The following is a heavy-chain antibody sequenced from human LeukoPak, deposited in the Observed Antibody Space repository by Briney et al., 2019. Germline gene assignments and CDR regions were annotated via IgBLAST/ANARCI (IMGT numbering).Heavy chain of an antibody. V-gene: IGHV3-48*03. CDR1: GSTFSNYE. J-gene: IGHJ4*02. CDR2: ISSSGYTM. CDR3: GRDLSGWYGPDY. D-gene: IGHD6-19*01. Sequence: GGSLRLSCAASGSTFSNYEMIWVRQAPGKGLEWISNISSSGYTMHYADSVKGRFTISRDNAKNSLYLQMDSLRAGDTALYYCGRDLSGWYGPDYWGQGTLVTVSS.